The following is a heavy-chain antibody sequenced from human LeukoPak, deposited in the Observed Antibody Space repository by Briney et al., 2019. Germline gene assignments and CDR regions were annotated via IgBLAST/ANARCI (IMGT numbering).Heavy chain of an antibody. CDR1: GYTFTSYA. CDR3: ARDILVGIAAAGRALHYYYYGMDV. Sequence: ASVKVSCKASGYTFTSYAMHWVRQAPGQRLEWMGWINAGNGNTKYSQKFQGRVTITRDTSASTAYMELSSLRSEDTAVYYCARDILVGIAAAGRALHYYYYGMDVWGQGTTVTVSS. CDR2: INAGNGNT. D-gene: IGHD6-13*01. V-gene: IGHV1-3*01. J-gene: IGHJ6*02.